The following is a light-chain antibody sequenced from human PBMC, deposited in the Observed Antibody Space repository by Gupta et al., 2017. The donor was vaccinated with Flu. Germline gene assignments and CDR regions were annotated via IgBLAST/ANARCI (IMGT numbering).Light chain of an antibody. CDR1: SSDIGTYNR. Sequence: QSALTQPPSVSGSPGQSVTISCTGTSSDIGTYNRVSWYPQPPGTAPKLIIYEVSNRPSGVPDRFSGSKSGNTASLTISGLQGEDEADYYCSSYTSSYTYVFGTGTKVTVL. CDR2: EVS. J-gene: IGLJ1*01. V-gene: IGLV2-18*02. CDR3: SSYTSSYTYV.